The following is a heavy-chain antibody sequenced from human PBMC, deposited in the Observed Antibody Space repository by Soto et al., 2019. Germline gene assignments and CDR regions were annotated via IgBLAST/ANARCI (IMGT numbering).Heavy chain of an antibody. CDR2: IYYSGST. V-gene: IGHV4-39*07. D-gene: IGHD3-9*01. Sequence: SETLSLTCTVSGGSISSSSYYWGWIRQPPGKGLEWIGSIYYSGSTYYNPSLKSRVTISVDTSKNQFSLKLSSVTAADTAVYYCARDSTSDILTGYYYYYGMDVWGQGTTVTVSS. CDR3: ARDSTSDILTGYYYYYGMDV. J-gene: IGHJ6*02. CDR1: GGSISSSSYY.